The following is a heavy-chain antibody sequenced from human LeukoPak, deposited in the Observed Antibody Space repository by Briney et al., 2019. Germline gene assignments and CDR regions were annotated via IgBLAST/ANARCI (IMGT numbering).Heavy chain of an antibody. J-gene: IGHJ4*02. CDR2: ISGSGGGT. Sequence: GGSLRLSCAASGFTFSSYAMSWVRQAPGKGLGWISAISGSGGGTYYADSVKGRFTISRDNSKNTLYLQMNSLRAEDTAVYYCGREVGYCSSTSCYSGRVDYWGQGTLVTVSS. CDR3: GREVGYCSSTSCYSGRVDY. D-gene: IGHD2-2*02. CDR1: GFTFSSYA. V-gene: IGHV3-23*01.